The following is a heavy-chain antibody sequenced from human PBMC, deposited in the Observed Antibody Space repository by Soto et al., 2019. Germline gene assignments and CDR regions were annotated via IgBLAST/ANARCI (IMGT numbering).Heavy chain of an antibody. CDR2: ISGSDGST. CDR3: ASRTSGWYFDY. V-gene: IGHV3-23*01. Sequence: EVQLLESGGGLVQPGGSLRLSCRASGFTFSSYAMNWVRQAPGKGLEWVSVISGSDGSTYYAYSVKGRVTISRDNSNNSLYLQMTSLRAEDTAVYYCASRTSGWYFDYWGQGTLVTVSS. CDR1: GFTFSSYA. J-gene: IGHJ4*02. D-gene: IGHD6-19*01.